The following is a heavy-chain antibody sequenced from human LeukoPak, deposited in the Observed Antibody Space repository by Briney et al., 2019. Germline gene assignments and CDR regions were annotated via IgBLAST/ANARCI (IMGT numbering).Heavy chain of an antibody. CDR3: AKDFYGSATYYFDY. CDR2: ISGSGGNT. D-gene: IGHD3-10*01. CDR1: GFTFSSYA. J-gene: IGHJ4*02. V-gene: IGHV3-23*01. Sequence: GGSLRLSCAASGFTFSSYAMSWVRQAEGKGMEWVSAISGSGGNTYYADSVKGRFTISTDNSKNTLYLQMNSLRAEDTAVYYCAKDFYGSATYYFDYWGQGTLVTVSS.